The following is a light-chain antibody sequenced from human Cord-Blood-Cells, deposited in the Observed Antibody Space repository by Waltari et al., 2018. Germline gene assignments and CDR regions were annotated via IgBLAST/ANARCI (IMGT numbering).Light chain of an antibody. CDR3: QQYYSYLYT. CDR2: AAS. Sequence: AIRITQSPSSLSASTGDRVTITCRASQGISSYLAWYQQKPGKAPKLLIYAASTLQSGVPSRFSGSGSGTDFTHTISCLQSEDFATYYCQQYYSYLYTFGQGTKLEIK. V-gene: IGKV1-8*01. CDR1: QGISSY. J-gene: IGKJ2*01.